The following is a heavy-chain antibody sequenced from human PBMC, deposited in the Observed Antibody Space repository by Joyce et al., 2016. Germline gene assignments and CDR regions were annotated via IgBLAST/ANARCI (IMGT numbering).Heavy chain of an antibody. CDR3: ARGYGSGSYFA. D-gene: IGHD3-10*01. CDR1: GFTFSNYG. Sequence: EVQLVESGGGLVQPGGSLRLSCAASGFTFSNYGTSWVRQDPVRGLEWVSAIISRGIIDHADSVKGRFTISRDNAKNSLYLQMNSLRAEDTAVYYCARGYGSGSYFAWGQGTLVTVSS. CDR2: IISRGII. J-gene: IGHJ5*02. V-gene: IGHV3-48*01.